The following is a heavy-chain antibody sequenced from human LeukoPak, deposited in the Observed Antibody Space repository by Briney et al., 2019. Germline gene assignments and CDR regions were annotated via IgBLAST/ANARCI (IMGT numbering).Heavy chain of an antibody. CDR3: AASGIAAAGKLPAMDV. Sequence: GASVKVSCKASGFTFTSSAMQWVRQARGQRLEWIGWIVVGSGNTNYAQKFQERVTITRDMSTSTSYIELSSLRSEDTAVYYCAASGIAAAGKLPAMDVWGKGTTVTVSS. J-gene: IGHJ6*03. D-gene: IGHD6-13*01. CDR2: IVVGSGNT. V-gene: IGHV1-58*02. CDR1: GFTFTSSA.